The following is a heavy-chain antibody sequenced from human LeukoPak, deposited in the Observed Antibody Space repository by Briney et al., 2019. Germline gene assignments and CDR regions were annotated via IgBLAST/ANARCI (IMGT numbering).Heavy chain of an antibody. CDR2: INYSGNT. D-gene: IGHD4-17*01. CDR3: AREGRQDYVYFDY. Sequence: PSETLSLTCTVSGGLINRYHWSWMPQPPGKGLEGIGYINYSGNTDYNPSLKSRVTISVDTSKNQFSLKVISVTAADTAVYYCAREGRQDYVYFDYWGQGTLVTVSS. V-gene: IGHV4-59*01. CDR1: GGLINRYH. J-gene: IGHJ4*02.